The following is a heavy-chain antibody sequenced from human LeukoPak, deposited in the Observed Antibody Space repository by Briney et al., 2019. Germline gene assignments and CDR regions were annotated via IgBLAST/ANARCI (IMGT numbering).Heavy chain of an antibody. CDR1: GYTFTSYG. CDR3: ARAGPDIVVVPAAFYYMDV. V-gene: IGHV1-18*01. Sequence: ASVKVSCKASGYTFTSYGISWVRQAPGQGLEWMGWISAYNGNTNYAQKLQGRVTMTTDTSTSTAYMELRSLRSDDTAVYYCARAGPDIVVVPAAFYYMDVWGKGTTVTVSS. CDR2: ISAYNGNT. D-gene: IGHD2-2*01. J-gene: IGHJ6*03.